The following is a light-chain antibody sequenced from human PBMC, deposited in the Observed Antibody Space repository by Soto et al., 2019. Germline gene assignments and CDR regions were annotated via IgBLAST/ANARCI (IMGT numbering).Light chain of an antibody. J-gene: IGKJ1*01. Sequence: EIVLTQSPATLSLSPGERATLSCRASQSVSSFLAWYQQKPGQAPRLLIYDASNRATGIPARFSGSGSGTDFTLTISNLEPGDFAVYYCQQRYNWPRTFGQGTKVEIK. CDR3: QQRYNWPRT. V-gene: IGKV3-11*01. CDR2: DAS. CDR1: QSVSSF.